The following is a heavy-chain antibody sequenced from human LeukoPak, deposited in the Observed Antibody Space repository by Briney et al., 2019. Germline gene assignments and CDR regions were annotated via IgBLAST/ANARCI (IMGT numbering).Heavy chain of an antibody. CDR3: ARGLVPAAAFDY. CDR2: INPKSGGT. V-gene: IGHV1-2*02. J-gene: IGHJ4*02. CDR1: GYTFTGYY. D-gene: IGHD2-2*01. Sequence: ASVTVSCKASGYTFTGYYMQWVRQAHGKGAEWMGWINPKSGGTNYAQKVQGRDTMNRDTSISTAYMELSRLTSDDTAVYYCARGLVPAAAFDYWGQGTLVTVSS.